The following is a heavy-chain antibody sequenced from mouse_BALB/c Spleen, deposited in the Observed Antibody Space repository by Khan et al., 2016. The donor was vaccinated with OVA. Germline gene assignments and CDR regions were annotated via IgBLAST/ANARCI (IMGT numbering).Heavy chain of an antibody. Sequence: QVQLKQSGPALKKPGEIVKISCKASGYTFTNYGMNWVKQAPGKGLKWMGWINTYTGEPTYADDFKGRFAFSLETSASTANLQINNLKSEDTATYFCARPPYFSYVMVYWGQGTSVTVSS. V-gene: IGHV9-3-1*01. J-gene: IGHJ4*01. CDR3: ARPPYFSYVMVY. CDR1: GYTFTNYG. CDR2: INTYTGEP. D-gene: IGHD2-10*01.